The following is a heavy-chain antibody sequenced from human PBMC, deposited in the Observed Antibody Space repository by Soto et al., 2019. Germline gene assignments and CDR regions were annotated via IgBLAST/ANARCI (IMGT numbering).Heavy chain of an antibody. CDR2: ISYDGSNK. CDR3: ARGGRHLAAPYYYYGMDV. D-gene: IGHD1-26*01. Sequence: GGSLRLSCAASGFTFSSHAMHWVRQAPGKGLEWVAVISYDGSNKYYADSVKGRFTISRDNSKNTLYLQMNSLRAEDTTVYYCARGGRHLAAPYYYYGMDVWGQGTTVTVSS. J-gene: IGHJ6*02. CDR1: GFTFSSHA. V-gene: IGHV3-30-3*01.